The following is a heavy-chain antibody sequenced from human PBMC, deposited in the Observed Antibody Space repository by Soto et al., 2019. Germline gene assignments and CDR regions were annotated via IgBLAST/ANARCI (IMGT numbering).Heavy chain of an antibody. CDR3: AKDGSHKFDY. CDR1: GVNYFRSS. D-gene: IGHD1-26*01. J-gene: IGHJ4*02. V-gene: IGHV3-23*01. Sequence: GPGVNYFRSSITWVRQAPGKGLEWVSGISGSGATTSYADSVKGRFTVSRDNSKNTLYLQMNSLRVEDTAAYQCAKDGSHKFDYWGQGTLVIVFS. CDR2: ISGSGATT.